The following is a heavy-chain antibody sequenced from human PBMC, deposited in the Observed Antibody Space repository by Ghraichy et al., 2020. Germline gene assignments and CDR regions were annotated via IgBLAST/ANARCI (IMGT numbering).Heavy chain of an antibody. CDR3: ARDQQLDYFDY. CDR2: IYHSGST. J-gene: IGHJ4*02. Sequence: SETLSLTCTVSGYSISSGYYWGWIRQPPGKGLEWIGSIYHSGSTYYNPSLKSRVTISVDTSKNQFSLKLSSVTAADTAVYYCARDQQLDYFDYWGQGTLVTVSS. D-gene: IGHD6-13*01. V-gene: IGHV4-38-2*02. CDR1: GYSISSGYY.